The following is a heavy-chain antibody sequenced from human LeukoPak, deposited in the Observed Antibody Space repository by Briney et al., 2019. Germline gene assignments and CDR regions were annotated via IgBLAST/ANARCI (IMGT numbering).Heavy chain of an antibody. D-gene: IGHD1-14*01. J-gene: IGHJ4*02. Sequence: GRSLRLYCAASGFTFDDYAMHWVRQAQGQGLEWVSGLSWNSGSIGYADSVKGRFTISRDNAKNSLYLQMNSLRAEDMALYCCAASIAGGDYWGQGTLVTVSS. V-gene: IGHV3-9*03. CDR2: LSWNSGSI. CDR1: GFTFDDYA. CDR3: AASIAGGDY.